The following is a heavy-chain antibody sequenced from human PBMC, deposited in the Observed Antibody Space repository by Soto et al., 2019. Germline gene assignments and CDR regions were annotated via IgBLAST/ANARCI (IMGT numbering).Heavy chain of an antibody. Sequence: QLQLQESGPGLVKPSETLSLTCTVSGVSISSSSYYWGWIRQPPGQGLEWIGRTYYSGSTYYNPSLKRRVPISVDTSKKQFSLKLSSVTAAYTAVYYCARHKRDLRSNPPLAPDWFDPWGQGTLVTVSS. D-gene: IGHD4-4*01. V-gene: IGHV4-39*01. J-gene: IGHJ5*02. CDR2: TYYSGST. CDR1: GVSISSSSYY. CDR3: ARHKRDLRSNPPLAPDWFDP.